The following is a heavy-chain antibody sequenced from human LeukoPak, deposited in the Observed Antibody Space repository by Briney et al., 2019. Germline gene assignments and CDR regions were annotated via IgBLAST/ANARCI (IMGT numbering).Heavy chain of an antibody. J-gene: IGHJ4*02. Sequence: ASVKVSFKASGYTFTSYNIHWVRQAPGQGLERMGIINPSVGSTTYAQNFQGRVTMTRYTSTSSVYMELSSLRSEDTAVYYCARDNTAVAGRVIDYWGQGTLVTVSS. CDR2: INPSVGST. V-gene: IGHV1-46*01. CDR1: GYTFTSYN. D-gene: IGHD6-19*01. CDR3: ARDNTAVAGRVIDY.